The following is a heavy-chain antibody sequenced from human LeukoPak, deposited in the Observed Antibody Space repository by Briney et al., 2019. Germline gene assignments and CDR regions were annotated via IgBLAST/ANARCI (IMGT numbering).Heavy chain of an antibody. CDR1: GFTFSSYS. CDR2: ISSSGSTT. V-gene: IGHV3-48*02. J-gene: IGHJ4*02. CDR3: ARYCISIICYSEIDC. D-gene: IGHD2-2*02. Sequence: PGGSLRLSCAASGFTFSSYSVIWARQAPGKGLEWVSCISSSGSTTYSADSVKGRFTISRDNGKNLVSLQMNSLRDEDTAVYYCARYCISIICYSEIDCWGQGTLVTVSS.